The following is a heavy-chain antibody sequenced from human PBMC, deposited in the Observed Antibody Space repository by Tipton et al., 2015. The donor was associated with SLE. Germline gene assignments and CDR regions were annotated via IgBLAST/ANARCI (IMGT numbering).Heavy chain of an antibody. V-gene: IGHV3-30*03. J-gene: IGHJ3*01. CDR3: ARQGYKD. D-gene: IGHD5-18*01. Sequence: SLRLSCAASGITFSSYVMHWVRQAPGKGLEWVAVISDDRSNKYYADSVKGRFTISRDNSKNTLYLQMNGLRAEDTAVYYCARQGYKDWVQGTTVTVSS. CDR2: ISDDRSNK. CDR1: GITFSSYV.